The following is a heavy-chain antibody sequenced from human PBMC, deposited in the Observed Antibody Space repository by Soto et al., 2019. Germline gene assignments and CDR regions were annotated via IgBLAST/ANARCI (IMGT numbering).Heavy chain of an antibody. V-gene: IGHV3-21*01. CDR3: ASLVAAPSSFSSYYYGMDV. J-gene: IGHJ6*02. D-gene: IGHD6-6*01. Sequence: AGGSLRLSCAASGFTFRSYTMDWVRQAPGKGLEWVSSISSSSSDIYYADSVKGRFTVSRDNAKNSLYLQMNSLRAEDTAVYYCASLVAAPSSFSSYYYGMDVWGQGTTVTV. CDR1: GFTFRSYT. CDR2: ISSSSSDI.